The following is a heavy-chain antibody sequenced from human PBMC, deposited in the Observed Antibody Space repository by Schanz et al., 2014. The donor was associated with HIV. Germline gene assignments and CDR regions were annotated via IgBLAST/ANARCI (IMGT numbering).Heavy chain of an antibody. V-gene: IGHV3-33*08. D-gene: IGHD5-18*01. CDR3: ARDAASHSYGSTMDV. Sequence: QAQLVESGGGVVQPGGSLRLSCAASGFSSSNSVIHWVRQAPGKGLEWVAVIWYDGSNKYYTDSVKGRFTISRDSSKNTLYLQMNSLRAEDTAVYYCARDAASHSYGSTMDVWGQGTTVTVSS. CDR2: IWYDGSNK. CDR1: GFSSSNSV. J-gene: IGHJ6*02.